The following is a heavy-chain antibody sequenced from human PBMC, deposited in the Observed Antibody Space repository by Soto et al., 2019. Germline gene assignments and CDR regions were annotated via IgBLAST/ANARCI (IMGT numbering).Heavy chain of an antibody. J-gene: IGHJ5*02. Sequence: PSETLSLTCTVSGGSTSRGGYYGSWIRQHQGKGLEWIGYIYYSGSTYYNPSLKSRVTISVDTSKNQFSLKLSSVTAADTAVYYCARSIAPWGQGTLVTVSS. V-gene: IGHV4-31*03. CDR2: IYYSGST. CDR1: GGSTSRGGYY. CDR3: ARSIAP.